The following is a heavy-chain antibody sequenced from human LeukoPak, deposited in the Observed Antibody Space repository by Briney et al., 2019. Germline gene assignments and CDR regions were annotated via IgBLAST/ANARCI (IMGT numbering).Heavy chain of an antibody. D-gene: IGHD1-26*01. CDR1: GGSISSSSYY. V-gene: IGHV4-39*01. Sequence: SETLSLTCTVSGGSISSSSYYWGWIRQPPGKGLEWIGSIYYSGSTYYNPSLKSRVTISVDTSKNQFSLKLSSVTAADTAVYYCARLSGSYHPTGYFDYWGQGTLVTVSS. CDR3: ARLSGSYHPTGYFDY. J-gene: IGHJ4*02. CDR2: IYYSGST.